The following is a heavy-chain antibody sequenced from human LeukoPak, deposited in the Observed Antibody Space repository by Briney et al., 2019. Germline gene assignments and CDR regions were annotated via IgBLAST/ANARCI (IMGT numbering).Heavy chain of an antibody. D-gene: IGHD6-13*01. CDR3: ARGPIGSSWNLLDY. CDR1: GGTFSSYA. V-gene: IGHV1-69*04. CDR2: IIPILGIA. J-gene: IGHJ4*02. Sequence: SVKVSCKASGGTFSSYAISWVRQAPGQGLEWMGRIIPILGIANYAQKFQGRVTITADKSTSTAYMELSSLRSEDTAVYYCARGPIGSSWNLLDYWGQGTLVTVSS.